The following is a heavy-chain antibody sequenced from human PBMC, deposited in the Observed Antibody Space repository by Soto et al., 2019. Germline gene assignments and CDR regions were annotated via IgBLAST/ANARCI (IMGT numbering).Heavy chain of an antibody. J-gene: IGHJ3*02. V-gene: IGHV4-59*08. CDR2: IYYSGST. CDR3: ARPYSSNWAGGFDI. CDR1: GGSISSYY. Sequence: SETLSLTCTVSGGSISSYYWSWIRQPPGRGLEWIGYIYYSGSTNYNPSIKSRVTISVDTSKNRFSLRLSSVTAADTAVYYCARPYSSNWAGGFDIWGQGTMVTVSS. D-gene: IGHD6-13*01.